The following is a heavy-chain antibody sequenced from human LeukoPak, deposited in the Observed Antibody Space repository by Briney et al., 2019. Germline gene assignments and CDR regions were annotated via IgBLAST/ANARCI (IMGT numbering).Heavy chain of an antibody. CDR1: GGSFRGYY. CDR3: ARAPDYYGSGSSFDY. D-gene: IGHD3-10*01. CDR2: INHSGST. Sequence: SETLSLTCAVYGGSFRGYYWRWLRQPPGKGLQWMGEINHSGSTHFNPSLKSRVTISVDTAKNQFSLKLSSVTAADTAVYYCARAPDYYGSGSSFDYWGQGTLVTVPS. J-gene: IGHJ4*02. V-gene: IGHV4-34*01.